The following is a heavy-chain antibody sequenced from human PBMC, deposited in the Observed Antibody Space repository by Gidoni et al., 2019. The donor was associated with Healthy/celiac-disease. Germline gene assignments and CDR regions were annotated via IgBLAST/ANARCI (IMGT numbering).Heavy chain of an antibody. CDR2: ISSSSSYI. CDR1: GFTFSSYS. V-gene: IGHV3-21*01. D-gene: IGHD6-19*01. CDR3: ARVARGIAVAGPDDDYFDY. J-gene: IGHJ4*02. Sequence: EVQLVESGGGLVKPGGSLRLSCAASGFTFSSYSMNWVRQAPGKGLEWVSSISSSSSYIYYADSVKGRFTISRDNAKNSLYLQMNSLRAEDTAVYYCARVARGIAVAGPDDDYFDYWGQGTLVTVSS.